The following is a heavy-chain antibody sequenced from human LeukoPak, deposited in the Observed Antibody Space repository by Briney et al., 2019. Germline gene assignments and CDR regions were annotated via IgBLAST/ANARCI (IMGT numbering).Heavy chain of an antibody. CDR1: GGSLSRYY. CDR2: IDHRGDT. CDR3: ARGATISETGYFDF. Sequence: SETLSLTCAVYGGSLSRYYWSWIRQSPGKGLEWIAEIDHRGDTNYNPSVKSRVTISVDTSKNQFSLKVRSLSAADAAVYYCARGATISETGYFDFWGQGTLVTVSS. V-gene: IGHV4-34*01. J-gene: IGHJ4*03. D-gene: IGHD5-24*01.